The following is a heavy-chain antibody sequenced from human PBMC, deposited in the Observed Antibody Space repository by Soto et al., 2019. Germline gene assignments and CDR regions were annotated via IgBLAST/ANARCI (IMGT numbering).Heavy chain of an antibody. Sequence: GSLRLSCTASGFIFSNAWINWVRQAPGKGLEWVGRVKSKTAGGTTDFAAPVKGRFAISRDDSKNIVYMQMNSLRTEDTAVYYCNTDSYINMIAVRLDYWGLGTRVTGSS. CDR3: NTDSYINMIAVRLDY. J-gene: IGHJ4*01. D-gene: IGHD3-22*01. CDR1: GFIFSNAW. V-gene: IGHV3-15*07. CDR2: VKSKTAGGTT.